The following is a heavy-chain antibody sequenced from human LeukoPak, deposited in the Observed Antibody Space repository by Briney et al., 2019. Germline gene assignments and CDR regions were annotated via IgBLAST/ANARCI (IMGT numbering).Heavy chain of an antibody. Sequence: GGSLRLSCAASGFSFKGYNMHCVRQAPGKGLECVAVITYDGGNEYYTDSVKGQFTISTDNSKSTQYLQMNSLRTEDTAVYYCAKVRWDNSGWYYLDSWGQGTLVTVSS. D-gene: IGHD6-19*01. V-gene: IGHV3-30*18. J-gene: IGHJ4*02. CDR1: GFSFKGYN. CDR3: AKVRWDNSGWYYLDS. CDR2: ITYDGGNE.